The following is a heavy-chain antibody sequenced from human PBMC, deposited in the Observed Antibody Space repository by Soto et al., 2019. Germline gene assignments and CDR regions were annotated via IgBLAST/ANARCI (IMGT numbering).Heavy chain of an antibody. CDR1: GGSISSSSYY. J-gene: IGHJ4*02. Sequence: SETLSLTCTFSGGSISSSSYYWGWIRQPPGKGLEWIGSIYYSGSTYYNPSLKSRVTISVDTSKNQFSLKLSFVTAADTAVYYCARHTPAISISDHWGQGTLVTVS. D-gene: IGHD2-15*01. V-gene: IGHV4-39*01. CDR2: IYYSGST. CDR3: ARHTPAISISDH.